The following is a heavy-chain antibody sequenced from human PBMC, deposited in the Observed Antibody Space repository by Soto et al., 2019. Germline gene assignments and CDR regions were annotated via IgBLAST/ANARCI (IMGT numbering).Heavy chain of an antibody. Sequence: ASLQVPCESCGYTFTSYDIRWVRQANGQGLEWMGWMNPNSGNTGYAQKFQGRVTMTRNTSISTAYMELSSLRSEDTAVYYCARAYYDSSGYYTHDAFDIWGQGTMVNVSS. CDR2: MNPNSGNT. CDR3: ARAYYDSSGYYTHDAFDI. D-gene: IGHD3-22*01. CDR1: GYTFTSYD. J-gene: IGHJ3*02. V-gene: IGHV1-8*02.